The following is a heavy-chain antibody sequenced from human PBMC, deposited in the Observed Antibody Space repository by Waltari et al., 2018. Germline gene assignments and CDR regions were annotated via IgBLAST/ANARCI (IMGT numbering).Heavy chain of an antibody. Sequence: QVQLQQWGAGPLKPSGTLTPPCAVYGGSFSDSYWSWIRQPPGKGLEWIGEINHNGSTNYNPSLRSRITISIDTSKNQFSLKLNSVTAADTAVYYCARVQDYVRDYWGQGTLVTVSS. CDR1: GGSFSDSY. CDR2: INHNGST. D-gene: IGHD3-16*01. V-gene: IGHV4-34*02. J-gene: IGHJ4*02. CDR3: ARVQDYVRDY.